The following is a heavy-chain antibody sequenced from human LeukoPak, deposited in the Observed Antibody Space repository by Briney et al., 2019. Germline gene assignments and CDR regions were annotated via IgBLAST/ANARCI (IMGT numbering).Heavy chain of an antibody. V-gene: IGHV3-48*01. J-gene: IGHJ4*02. Sequence: GGSLRLSCAASGFTFSSSSMNWARRAPGKGREWVSYITSTSSRMYYADSVKGRLTISRDNAKYSLYLQMDSLRAEGTAVYDCVRDPDALDFWGQGNLVVVSS. CDR2: ITSTSSRM. CDR1: GFTFSSSS. D-gene: IGHD2-2*01. CDR3: VRDPDALDF.